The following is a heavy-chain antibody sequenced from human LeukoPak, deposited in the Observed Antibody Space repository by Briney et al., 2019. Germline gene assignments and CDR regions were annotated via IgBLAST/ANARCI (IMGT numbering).Heavy chain of an antibody. Sequence: SETLSLTCTVSGGSISSYYWSWIRQPPGKGLEWIGYIYYSGSTNYNPSLKSRVTISVDTSKNQFSLKLSSVTAVDTAVYYCARGGSFDGDYAPFGMDVWGQGTTVTVSS. V-gene: IGHV4-59*01. CDR1: GGSISSYY. D-gene: IGHD4-17*01. CDR2: IYYSGST. CDR3: ARGGSFDGDYAPFGMDV. J-gene: IGHJ6*02.